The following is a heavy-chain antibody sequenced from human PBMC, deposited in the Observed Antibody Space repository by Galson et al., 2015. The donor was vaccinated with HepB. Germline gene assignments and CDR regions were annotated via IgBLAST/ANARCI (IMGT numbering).Heavy chain of an antibody. CDR1: GFTFSSYA. J-gene: IGHJ4*02. CDR3: AQALRSNQWGVFDN. D-gene: IGHD3-10*01. Sequence: SLRLSCAASGFTFSSYAMTWVRQAPGKGLEWVSTLNGGGTATYYADSVKGRFAVSRDNSKNTLYLQMDILRAEDTAIYYCAQALRSNQWGVFDNWGQGTLVTVSS. V-gene: IGHV3-23*01. CDR2: LNGGGTAT.